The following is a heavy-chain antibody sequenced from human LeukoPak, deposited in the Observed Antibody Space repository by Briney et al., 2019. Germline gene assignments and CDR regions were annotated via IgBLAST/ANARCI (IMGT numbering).Heavy chain of an antibody. CDR1: GFTFSSYS. V-gene: IGHV3-21*01. Sequence: GGSLRLSCTASGFTFSSYSLNWVRQAPGKGLEWVSSVSTGSNYIYYADSVKGRFTISRDNDKNSLYLQMNSLRVEDTAVYYCARVFPSPHGRHAFDIWGQGTMVTVSS. CDR3: ARVFPSPHGRHAFDI. J-gene: IGHJ3*02. D-gene: IGHD2-21*01. CDR2: VSTGSNYI.